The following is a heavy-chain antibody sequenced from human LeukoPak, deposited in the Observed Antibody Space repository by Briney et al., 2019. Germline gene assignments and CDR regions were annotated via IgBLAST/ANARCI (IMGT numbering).Heavy chain of an antibody. CDR1: GGSISSGDYY. V-gene: IGHV4-30-4*08. D-gene: IGHD1-1*01. J-gene: IGHJ4*02. CDR2: IYYSGST. CDR3: ARGGFRRYAPYYFHY. Sequence: SQTLSLTCTVSGGSISSGDYYWSWIRQPPWKGLEWIGYIYYSGSTYYNPSLKSRVTISVDTSKNQFSLKLSSVTAADTAVHYCARGGFRRYAPYYFHYWGQGTLVTVSS.